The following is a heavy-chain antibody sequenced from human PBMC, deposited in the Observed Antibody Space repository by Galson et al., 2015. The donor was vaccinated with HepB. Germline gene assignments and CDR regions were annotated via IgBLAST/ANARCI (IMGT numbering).Heavy chain of an antibody. V-gene: IGHV3-23*01. CDR3: AKESTRFGELSLVY. Sequence: SLRLSCPASAFTYSSYAMSWVRQAPGKGLEWVSAISGSGGSTYYADSVKGRSTISRDNSKHTLYLQMNSLRAEDTAVYYCAKESTRFGELSLVYWGQGTLVTVSS. D-gene: IGHD3-10*01. CDR2: ISGSGGST. CDR1: AFTYSSYA. J-gene: IGHJ4*02.